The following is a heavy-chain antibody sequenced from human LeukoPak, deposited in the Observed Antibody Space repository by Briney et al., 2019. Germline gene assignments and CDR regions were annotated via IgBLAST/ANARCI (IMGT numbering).Heavy chain of an antibody. D-gene: IGHD5-24*01. CDR2: IKTDGSIT. V-gene: IGHV3-74*01. CDR1: GFSFSVYW. CDR3: TRDQGWQQFDS. Sequence: GGSLRLSCAASGFSFSVYWMHWVRQAPGKGPVWVSRIKTDGSITDYADFVKGRFTISRDNAKNSLYLQMNSLRDDDTAVYFCTRDQGWQQFDSWGQGPLVTVSS. J-gene: IGHJ4*02.